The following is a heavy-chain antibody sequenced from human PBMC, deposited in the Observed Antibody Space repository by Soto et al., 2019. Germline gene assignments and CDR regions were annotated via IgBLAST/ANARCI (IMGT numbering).Heavy chain of an antibody. Sequence: ASVKVSCKASGYTFTSYAMHWVRQAPGQRLEWMGWINAGNGNTKYSQKLQGRVTMTTDTSTSTAYMELRSLRSDDTAVYYCARNLGEWSENWFDPWGQGTLVTVSS. CDR3: ARNLGEWSENWFDP. D-gene: IGHD3-16*01. CDR2: INAGNGNT. V-gene: IGHV1-3*01. J-gene: IGHJ5*02. CDR1: GYTFTSYA.